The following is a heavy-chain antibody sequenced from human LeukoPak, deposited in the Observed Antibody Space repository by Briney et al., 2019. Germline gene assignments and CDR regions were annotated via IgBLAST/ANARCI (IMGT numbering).Heavy chain of an antibody. CDR3: ASGPDFDY. V-gene: IGHV4-39*07. J-gene: IGHJ4*02. CDR2: INHSGGT. Sequence: SETLSLTCTVSGGSISSSSYYWGWIRQPPGKGLEWIGEINHSGGTNYKPSLKSRVTISVDTSKNQFSLKLSSVTAADTAVYYCASGPDFDYWGQGTLVTVSS. CDR1: GGSISSSSYY.